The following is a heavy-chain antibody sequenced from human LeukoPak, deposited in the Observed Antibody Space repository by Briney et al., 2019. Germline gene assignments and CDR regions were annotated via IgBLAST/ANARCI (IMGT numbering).Heavy chain of an antibody. CDR2: ISSSGSTI. J-gene: IGHJ4*02. Sequence: GGSLRLSCAASGFTFSDYYMSWVRQAPGKGLEWVSYISSSGSTIYYADSVKGRFTISRDNAKNSLYLQMNSLRAEDTAVYYCARYGYCSSTSCRRASSDFDYWGQGTLVTVSS. CDR3: ARYGYCSSTSCRRASSDFDY. V-gene: IGHV3-11*04. CDR1: GFTFSDYY. D-gene: IGHD2-2*03.